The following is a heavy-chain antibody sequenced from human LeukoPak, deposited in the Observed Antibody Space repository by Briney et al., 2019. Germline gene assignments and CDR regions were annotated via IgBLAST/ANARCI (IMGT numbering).Heavy chain of an antibody. V-gene: IGHV4-59*01. D-gene: IGHD6-13*01. CDR2: VYYSGNT. Sequence: SETLSLTCTVSGVSISSYYWSWIRQPPGKGLEWIGYVYYSGNTNYNPSLKSRATISRDTSKNQFSLKLSSVTAADAAVYYCARGKMAAAGYFDFWGQGTLVTVSS. CDR3: ARGKMAAAGYFDF. CDR1: GVSISSYY. J-gene: IGHJ4*02.